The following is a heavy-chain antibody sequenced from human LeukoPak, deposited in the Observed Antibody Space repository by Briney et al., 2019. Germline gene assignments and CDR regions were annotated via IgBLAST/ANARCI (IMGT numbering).Heavy chain of an antibody. V-gene: IGHV3-7*01. D-gene: IGHD2-2*01. CDR1: GFTFSSFW. Sequence: PGGSLRLSCAASGFTFSSFWMSWVRQAPGKGLEWVANIKQDGSEKYYVDSVKGRFTISRDNAKNSLYLQMNSLRAEDTAVYYCARSPLGMWTMPLGYWGQGTLVTVSS. CDR3: ARSPLGMWTMPLGY. CDR2: IKQDGSEK. J-gene: IGHJ4*02.